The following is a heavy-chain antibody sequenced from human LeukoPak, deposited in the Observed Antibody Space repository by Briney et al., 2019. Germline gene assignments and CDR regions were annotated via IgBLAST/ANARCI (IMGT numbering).Heavy chain of an antibody. CDR2: ISYDGSNK. J-gene: IGHJ3*02. CDR3: ARERFGETDDAFDI. D-gene: IGHD3-10*01. Sequence: LRLSXAASGXTFSSYAMHWVRQAPGKGLEWVAVISYDGSNKYYADSVKGRFTISRDNSKNTLYLQMNSLRAEDTAVYYCARERFGETDDAFDIWGQGTMVTVSS. CDR1: GXTFSSYA. V-gene: IGHV3-30-3*01.